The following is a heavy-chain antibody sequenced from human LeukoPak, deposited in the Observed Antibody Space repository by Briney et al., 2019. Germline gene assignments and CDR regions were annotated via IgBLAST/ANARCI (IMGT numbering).Heavy chain of an antibody. V-gene: IGHV3-7*01. D-gene: IGHD5-24*01. CDR2: IKQDGSEK. J-gene: IGHJ4*02. Sequence: QSSETLSLTCAVYGGSFSGYYWSWVRQAPGKGLEWVANIKQDGSEKYYVDSVKGRFTISRDNAKNSLYLQMNSLRAEDTAVYYCARDQGGLATVLGLPDYWGQGTLVTVSS. CDR3: ARDQGGLATVLGLPDY. CDR1: GGSFSGYY.